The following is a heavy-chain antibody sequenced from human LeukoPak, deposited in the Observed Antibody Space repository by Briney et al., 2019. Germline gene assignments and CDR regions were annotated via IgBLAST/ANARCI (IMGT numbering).Heavy chain of an antibody. CDR1: GFTFSSYA. J-gene: IGHJ4*02. V-gene: IGHV3-30*04. D-gene: IGHD3-10*01. CDR3: ARDGALRGVIIFYFDY. Sequence: GRSLRLSCAASGFTFSSYAMHWVRQAPGKGLEWVAVISYDGSNKYYADSVKGRFTIPRDNSKNTLYLQMNSLRAEDTAVYYCARDGALRGVIIFYFDYWGQGTLVTVSS. CDR2: ISYDGSNK.